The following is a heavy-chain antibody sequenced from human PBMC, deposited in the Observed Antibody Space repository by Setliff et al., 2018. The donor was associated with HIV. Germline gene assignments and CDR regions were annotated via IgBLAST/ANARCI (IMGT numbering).Heavy chain of an antibody. CDR3: ARADSSNWYHVDY. CDR1: GYTFTNYY. D-gene: IGHD6-13*01. CDR2: INPSGGRT. V-gene: IGHV1-46*01. Sequence: ASVKVSCKASGYTFTNYYIHWVRQAPGQGLEWMGLINPSGGRTSYAQKFQGRLTMTRDTSRSTVYMELSSLRSEDTAVYYCARADSSNWYHVDYWGKGTTVTVSS. J-gene: IGHJ6*04.